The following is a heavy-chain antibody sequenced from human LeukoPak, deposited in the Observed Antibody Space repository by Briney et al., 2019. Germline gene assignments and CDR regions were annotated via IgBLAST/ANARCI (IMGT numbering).Heavy chain of an antibody. CDR2: IYYSGST. CDR3: ARVSYYYGSGSSGY. Sequence: SETLSLTCTVSGGSISSGDYYWSWIRQPPGKGLEWIGYIYYSGSTYYNPSLKSRVTISVDTSKNQFSLKLSSVTAADTAVYYCARVSYYYGSGSSGYWGQXTXVTVSS. V-gene: IGHV4-30-4*01. J-gene: IGHJ4*02. CDR1: GGSISSGDYY. D-gene: IGHD3-10*01.